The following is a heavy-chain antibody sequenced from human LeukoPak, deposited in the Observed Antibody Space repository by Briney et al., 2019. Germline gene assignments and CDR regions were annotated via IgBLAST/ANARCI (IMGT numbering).Heavy chain of an antibody. J-gene: IGHJ3*02. CDR1: GFTFSGSA. Sequence: TGGSLRLSCAASGFTFSGSAMHWVRQAPGKGLEWVSAISGSGGNTYYADSVKGRFTISRDNSKNTLYLQMNSLRAEDTAVYYCAKARGYSYGYAFDIWGQGTMVTVSS. CDR2: ISGSGGNT. D-gene: IGHD5-18*01. CDR3: AKARGYSYGYAFDI. V-gene: IGHV3-23*01.